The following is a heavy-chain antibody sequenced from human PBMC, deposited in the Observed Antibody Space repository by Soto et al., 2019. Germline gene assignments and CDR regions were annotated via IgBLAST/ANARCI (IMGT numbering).Heavy chain of an antibody. Sequence: EVQLVESGGGLVKPGGSLRLSCAASGFTFSSYSMNWVRQAPGKGLEWVSSISSSSSYIYYADSVKGRFTISRDNAKNSLYLQMNSLRAEDTAVYHCARGSGSYYYYWGQGTLVTVSS. CDR3: ARGSGSYYYY. CDR2: ISSSSSYI. J-gene: IGHJ4*02. CDR1: GFTFSSYS. V-gene: IGHV3-21*01. D-gene: IGHD1-26*01.